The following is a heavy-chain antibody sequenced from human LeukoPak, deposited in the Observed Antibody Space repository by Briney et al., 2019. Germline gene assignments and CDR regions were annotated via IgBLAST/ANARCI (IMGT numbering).Heavy chain of an antibody. CDR2: IIPIFGTA. Sequence: GASVKVSCKASGGTFSSYAISWVRQAPGQGLEWMGGIIPIFGTANYAQKFQGRVTITADESTSTAYMELSSLRSEDTAVYYCARDPDTGGNSFDRHPIHFDPWGQGTLVTVS. D-gene: IGHD2/OR15-2a*01. J-gene: IGHJ5*02. V-gene: IGHV1-69*13. CDR1: GGTFSSYA. CDR3: ARDPDTGGNSFDRHPIHFDP.